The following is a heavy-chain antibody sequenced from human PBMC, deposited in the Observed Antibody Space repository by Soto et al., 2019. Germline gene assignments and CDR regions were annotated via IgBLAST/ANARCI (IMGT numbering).Heavy chain of an antibody. J-gene: IGHJ3*02. CDR2: IYYSGST. V-gene: IGHV4-30-4*01. D-gene: IGHD3-10*01. CDR1: GGSISSGDYY. Sequence: SETLSLTCTVSGGSISSGDYYWSWIRQPPGKGLEWIGYIYYSGSTYYNPSLKSRVTISVDTSKNQFSLKLSSVTAADTAVYYCARVGVLLWFPGAFDIWGQGTMVTVSS. CDR3: ARVGVLLWFPGAFDI.